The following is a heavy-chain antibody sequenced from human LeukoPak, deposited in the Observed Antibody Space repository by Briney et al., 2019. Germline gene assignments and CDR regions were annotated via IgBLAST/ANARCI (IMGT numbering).Heavy chain of an antibody. CDR3: ARDRLYSSNVY. V-gene: IGHV3-64*04. J-gene: IGHJ4*02. CDR2: ISDSGGST. CDR1: GFTFSSYV. Sequence: GGSLRLSCSASGFTFSSYVMHWVRQAPGKGLDYVSTISDSGGSTYYADSVKGRFTISRDNAKNSLYLQMNSLRAEDTAVYYCARDRLYSSNVYWGQGTLVTVSS. D-gene: IGHD6-13*01.